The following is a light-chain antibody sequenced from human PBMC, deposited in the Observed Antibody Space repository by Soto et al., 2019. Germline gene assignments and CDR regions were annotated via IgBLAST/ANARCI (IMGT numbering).Light chain of an antibody. Sequence: SYELTQPPSVSVSPGQTASITCSGDTLGNKYVSWYQQKPGQSPILVISQDIKRRSGIPERFSGSNSGNTATLTISGTQAMDEADYYCQAWDSSTGPFVVFGGGTKLTVL. V-gene: IGLV3-1*01. CDR2: QDI. J-gene: IGLJ2*01. CDR1: TLGNKY. CDR3: QAWDSSTGPFVV.